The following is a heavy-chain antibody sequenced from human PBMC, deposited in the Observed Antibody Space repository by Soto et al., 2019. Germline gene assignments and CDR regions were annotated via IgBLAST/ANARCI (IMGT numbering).Heavy chain of an antibody. D-gene: IGHD3-16*01. CDR2: INWKSDI. CDR1: GFTFDDNA. J-gene: IGHJ4*02. V-gene: IGHV3-9*01. Sequence: PXVSLRLACAVSGFTFDDNAMHWVRQAPEKGLEWVSGINWKSDIGYADSVKGRFTISRDNAENSLYLQMNSLRAEDTALYYCAITQDRGGRTTFIYWGQGTQVTVSS. CDR3: AITQDRGGRTTFIY.